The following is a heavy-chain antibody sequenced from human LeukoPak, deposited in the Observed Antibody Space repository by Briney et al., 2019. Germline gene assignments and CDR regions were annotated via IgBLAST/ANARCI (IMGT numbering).Heavy chain of an antibody. D-gene: IGHD6-13*01. CDR2: IKQDGSEK. Sequence: GGSLRLSCAASGFTFSSYWMSWVRQAPGKGLEWVANIKQDGSEKYYVDSVKGRFTISRDNAKNSLYLQMNSLRAEDTAVYYCAREAASSSYAFDIWGQGTMVTVSS. V-gene: IGHV3-7*01. CDR3: AREAASSSYAFDI. CDR1: GFTFSSYW. J-gene: IGHJ3*02.